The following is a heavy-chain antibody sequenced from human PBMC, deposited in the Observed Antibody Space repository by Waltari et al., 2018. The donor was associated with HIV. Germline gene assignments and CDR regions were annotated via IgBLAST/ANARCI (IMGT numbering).Heavy chain of an antibody. Sequence: QVQLVQSGAEVRKPGASVKVSCKASGYTFTKYYTHWVRQAPGQGLEWMARINPSGGSTSHAQKFQGRVTMTRDTSTSTVYMELSSLRSEDTAVYYCARDKAVGIITSVFNMWGQGTMVIVSS. V-gene: IGHV1-46*01. D-gene: IGHD3-3*01. CDR2: INPSGGST. J-gene: IGHJ3*02. CDR3: ARDKAVGIITSVFNM. CDR1: GYTFTKYY.